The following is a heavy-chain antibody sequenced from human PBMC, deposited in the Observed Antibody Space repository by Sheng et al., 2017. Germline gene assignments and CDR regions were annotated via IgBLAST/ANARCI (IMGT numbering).Heavy chain of an antibody. Sequence: QLQLQESGPGLVKAFGDPCPSHALCLVAPSAVVSLLGWISQPPGKGLEWIGSVYSSGSTNYQPVPQGPSHHVLDTSKSQFSLNLISATAADTALYFCARVRELGDVADFWGQGALVTVS. V-gene: IGHV4-39*07. CDR2: VYSSGST. J-gene: IGHJ4*02. CDR1: VAPSAVVSL. D-gene: IGHD3-16*01. CDR3: ARVRELGDVADF.